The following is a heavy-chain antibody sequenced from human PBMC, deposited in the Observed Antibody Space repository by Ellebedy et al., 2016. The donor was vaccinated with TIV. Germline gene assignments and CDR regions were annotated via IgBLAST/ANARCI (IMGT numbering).Heavy chain of an antibody. CDR3: ARDDGSEGALGY. Sequence: PGGSLRLSCAASGLTFSSHAMSWVRQAPGKGLEWVSGITWSGVKVAYVGSVKGRFSISRDNAQNSLYLQMNSLRAEDTAMYYCARDDGSEGALGYWGQGTLVTVSS. CDR2: ITWSGVKV. D-gene: IGHD3-10*01. V-gene: IGHV3-20*04. J-gene: IGHJ4*02. CDR1: GLTFSSHA.